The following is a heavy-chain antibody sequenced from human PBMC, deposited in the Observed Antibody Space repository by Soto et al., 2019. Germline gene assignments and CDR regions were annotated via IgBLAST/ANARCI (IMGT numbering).Heavy chain of an antibody. V-gene: IGHV4-31*03. Sequence: QVQLQESGPGLVKPSQTLSLTCTVSGGSISSGGYYWSWIRQHPGKGLEWIGYIYYSGSTYYNPSLKSRVTLSVDTSKNQFSLKLSSVTAADTAVYYCARERQKWDPIPTQYFDYWGQGTLVTVSS. CDR3: ARERQKWDPIPTQYFDY. CDR1: GGSISSGGYY. D-gene: IGHD1-26*01. CDR2: IYYSGST. J-gene: IGHJ4*02.